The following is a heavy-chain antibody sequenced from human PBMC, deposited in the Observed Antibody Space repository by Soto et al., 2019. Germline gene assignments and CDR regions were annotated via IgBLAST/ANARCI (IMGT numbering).Heavy chain of an antibody. J-gene: IGHJ3*02. V-gene: IGHV1-69*01. CDR1: GGTFSSYA. Sequence: QVQLVQSGAEVKKPGSSVKVSCKASGGTFSSYAISWVRQAPGQGLEWMGGIIPIFGTANYAQKFQGRVTITADESTNTAYMELSSLRSEDTAVYYCARDRGGYCSGGSCYSDAFDIWGQGTMVTVSS. CDR3: ARDRGGYCSGGSCYSDAFDI. D-gene: IGHD2-15*01. CDR2: IIPIFGTA.